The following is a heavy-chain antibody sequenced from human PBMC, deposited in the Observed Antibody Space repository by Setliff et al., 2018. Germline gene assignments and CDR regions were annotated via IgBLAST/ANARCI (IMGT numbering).Heavy chain of an antibody. CDR2: KYYSGST. CDR1: GSSFSSYS. J-gene: IGHJ4*02. CDR3: ARGSYYDSSGYSPDFFDY. Sequence: PSETLSLPCTVSGSSFSSYSWSWIRQPPGKGLEWIGYKYYSGSTNSNPSLKSRVTISVDTSKNQFSLKLSSVTAADTAVYYCARGSYYDSSGYSPDFFDYWGQGTLVTVSS. D-gene: IGHD3-22*01. V-gene: IGHV4-59*08.